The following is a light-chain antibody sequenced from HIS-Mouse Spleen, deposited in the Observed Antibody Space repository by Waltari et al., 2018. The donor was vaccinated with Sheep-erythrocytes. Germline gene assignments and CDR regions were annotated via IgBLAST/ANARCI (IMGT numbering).Light chain of an antibody. CDR1: QSVSSSY. V-gene: IGKV3-20*01. J-gene: IGKJ1*01. CDR3: QQYGSSPWP. CDR2: GAS. Sequence: VLTQSPGTLSLSPGERATLSCRASQSVSSSYLAWYQQKPGQAPRLLIYGASSRATGIPDRFSGSGSGTDFTLTISRLEPEDFAVYYCQQYGSSPWPFGQGTKVEIK.